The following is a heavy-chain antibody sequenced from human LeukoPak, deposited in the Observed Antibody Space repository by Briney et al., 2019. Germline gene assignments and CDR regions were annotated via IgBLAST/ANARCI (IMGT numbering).Heavy chain of an antibody. Sequence: PSETLSLTCTVSGYSISSGYYWGWIRQPPGKVLEWIGSIYHSGSTYYNPSLKSRVTISVDTSKNQFSLKLISVTAADTAVYYCARIKLAIPSYFDYWGQGTLVTVSS. CDR1: GYSISSGYY. J-gene: IGHJ4*02. CDR3: ARIKLAIPSYFDY. CDR2: IYHSGST. V-gene: IGHV4-38-2*02. D-gene: IGHD2-21*01.